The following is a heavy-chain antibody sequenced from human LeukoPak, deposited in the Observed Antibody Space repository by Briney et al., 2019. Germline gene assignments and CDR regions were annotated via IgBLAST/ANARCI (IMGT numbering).Heavy chain of an antibody. J-gene: IGHJ6*02. CDR1: GGSISSYY. Sequence: SETLSLTCTVSGGSISSYYWSWIRQPPGKGLEWIGYIYYSGSTNYNPSLKSRVTISVDTSKNQFSLKLSSVTAADTAVYYCARSVMVEGAYYYYYGMDVWGQGTTVSV. CDR2: IYYSGST. CDR3: ARSVMVEGAYYYYYGMDV. D-gene: IGHD2-21*01. V-gene: IGHV4-59*08.